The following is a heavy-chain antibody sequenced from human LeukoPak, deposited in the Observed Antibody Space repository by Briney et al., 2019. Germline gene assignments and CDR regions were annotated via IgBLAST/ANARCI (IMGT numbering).Heavy chain of an antibody. CDR1: GFTFSDYY. D-gene: IGHD5-12*01. CDR2: ISSSGSTI. V-gene: IGHV3-11*04. J-gene: IGHJ3*02. CDR3: ARDLSLRIPGRGAFDI. Sequence: GGSLRLXCAASGFTFSDYYMSWIRQAPGKGLEWVSYISSSGSTIYYADSVKGRFTISRDNAKNSLYLQMNSLRAEDTAVYYCARDLSLRIPGRGAFDIWGQGTMVTVSS.